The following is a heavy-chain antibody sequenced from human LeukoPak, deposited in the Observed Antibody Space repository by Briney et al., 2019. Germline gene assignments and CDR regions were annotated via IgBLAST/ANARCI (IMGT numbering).Heavy chain of an antibody. CDR2: LRGGGET. D-gene: IGHD3-16*01. J-gene: IGHJ4*02. CDR3: AKASWVSSADAVL. Sequence: GGSLRLSCVAAGFIFRAYAMSWVRQAPAGGLEWVSSLRGGGETFYTDSVKGRFTLSRNHSRNTVYLQLNNLRVEDTAVYYCAKASWVSSADAVLWGQGTLVTVS. CDR1: GFIFRAYA. V-gene: IGHV3-23*01.